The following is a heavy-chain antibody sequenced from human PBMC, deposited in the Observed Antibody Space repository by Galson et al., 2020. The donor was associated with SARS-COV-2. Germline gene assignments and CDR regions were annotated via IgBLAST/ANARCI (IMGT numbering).Heavy chain of an antibody. CDR3: ARESLGSDWYSDY. D-gene: IGHD3-9*01. V-gene: IGHV3-21*01. Sequence: GESLKISCAASGFIVRAYSMNWVRQAPGKGLEWVSSLSRSSLYYADSVKGRFTTSTDDSENSLYLQMDSLRAEDTAVHYCARESLGSDWYSDYWGRGSLVTVSS. CDR2: LSRSSL. J-gene: IGHJ4*02. CDR1: GFIVRAYS.